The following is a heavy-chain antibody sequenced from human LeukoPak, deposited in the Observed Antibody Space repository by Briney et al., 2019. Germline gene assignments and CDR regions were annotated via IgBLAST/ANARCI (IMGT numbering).Heavy chain of an antibody. V-gene: IGHV3-30*04. CDR1: GFTFRSYA. Sequence: SGGSLRLSCAASGFTFRSYAMHWVRQAPGKGLEWVALIPYDGSNKYYADSVKGRFTISRDNSKNTLYLQMNSLRAEDTAVYYCARRAGAYSHPYDYWGQGTLVTVSS. J-gene: IGHJ4*02. D-gene: IGHD4/OR15-4a*01. CDR2: IPYDGSNK. CDR3: ARRAGAYSHPYDY.